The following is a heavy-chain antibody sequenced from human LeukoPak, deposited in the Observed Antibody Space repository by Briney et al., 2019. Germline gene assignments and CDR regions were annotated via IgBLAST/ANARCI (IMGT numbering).Heavy chain of an antibody. D-gene: IGHD3-22*01. Sequence: PGGSLRLSCAASGFTVSRNYMSWVRQAPGKGLEWVSVIYSGGSTYYADSVKGRFTISRDNSKNTVYLQMNSLRAEDTAVYYCARQPYDSSGCFDHWGQGTLVTVSS. CDR2: IYSGGST. V-gene: IGHV3-66*04. CDR1: GFTVSRNY. CDR3: ARQPYDSSGCFDH. J-gene: IGHJ4*02.